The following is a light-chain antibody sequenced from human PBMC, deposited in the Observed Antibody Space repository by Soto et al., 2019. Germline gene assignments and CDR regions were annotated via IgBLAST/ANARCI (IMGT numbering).Light chain of an antibody. V-gene: IGKV3-20*01. CDR1: HSVDSSY. Sequence: EVVLTQPPGALSLSPGERATLSCRASHSVDSSYFAWYQQRPGQAPRLLIYETSSRATGIPDRFSGSGSGTDFTLTVSRLEPEHFAVYFCQQYGSYPLTFGGGTKVEIK. CDR2: ETS. J-gene: IGKJ4*01. CDR3: QQYGSYPLT.